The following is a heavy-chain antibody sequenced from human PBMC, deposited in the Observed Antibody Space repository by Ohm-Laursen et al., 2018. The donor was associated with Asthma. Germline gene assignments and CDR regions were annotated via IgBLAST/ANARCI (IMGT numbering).Heavy chain of an antibody. CDR1: GGTFSSYA. V-gene: IGHV1-69*13. J-gene: IGHJ3*02. CDR2: IIPIFGTA. CDR3: ARVPYYYDSSGYHAFDI. D-gene: IGHD3-22*01. Sequence: ASVKVSCKASGGTFSSYAISWVRQAPGQGLEWMGGIIPIFGTANYAQKFQGRVTITADESTSTAYMELSSLRSEDTAVYYCARVPYYYDSSGYHAFDIWGQGTMVTVSS.